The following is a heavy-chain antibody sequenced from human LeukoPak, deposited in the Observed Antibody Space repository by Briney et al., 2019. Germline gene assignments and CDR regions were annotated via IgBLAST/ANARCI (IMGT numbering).Heavy chain of an antibody. CDR1: GGSISSYY. J-gene: IGHJ6*03. D-gene: IGHD2-15*01. V-gene: IGHV4-4*07. CDR2: TYTSGST. Sequence: SETLSLTCTVSGGSISSYYWSWIRQPAGKGLEWIGRTYTSGSTNYNPSLKSRVTMSVDTSKNQFSLKLNSVTAADTAVYYCASFYCSGGSCYQYFSYYYMDVWGKGTTVTISS. CDR3: ASFYCSGGSCYQYFSYYYMDV.